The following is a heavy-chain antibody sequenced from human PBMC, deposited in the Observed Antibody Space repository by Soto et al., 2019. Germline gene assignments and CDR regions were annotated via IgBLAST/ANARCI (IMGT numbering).Heavy chain of an antibody. CDR3: ARDRLGYCSGGSCPPSDY. CDR2: IYYSGST. J-gene: IGHJ4*02. D-gene: IGHD2-15*01. CDR1: GGSISSGDYY. Sequence: QVQLQESGPGLVKPSETLSLTCTVSGGSISSGDYYWSWIRQPPGKGLEWIGYIYYSGSTYYNPSIKSRVTISVDTSKNQFSLKLSSVTAADTAVYYCARDRLGYCSGGSCPPSDYWGQGTLVTVSS. V-gene: IGHV4-30-4*01.